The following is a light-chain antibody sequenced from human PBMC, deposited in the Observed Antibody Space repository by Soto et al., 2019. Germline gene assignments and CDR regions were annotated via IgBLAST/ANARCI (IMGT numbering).Light chain of an antibody. Sequence: ETVLTQSPGTLSLSPGERATLSCRASQSVGGSLAWYQQKPGQAPRLLFYGASTRATGFPARFSGSGSGTEFTLTISSLQSEDFAVYYCQQYKNWPLTFGGGTRVEIK. CDR1: QSVGGS. CDR3: QQYKNWPLT. J-gene: IGKJ4*01. V-gene: IGKV3-15*01. CDR2: GAS.